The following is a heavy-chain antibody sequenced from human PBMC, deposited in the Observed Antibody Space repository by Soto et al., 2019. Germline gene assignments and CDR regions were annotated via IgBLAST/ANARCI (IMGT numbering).Heavy chain of an antibody. CDR1: GGSISSGGYS. CDR3: ARGRSIYGSGSYYLDY. CDR2: IYHSGST. Sequence: SETLSLTCAVSGGSISSGGYSWSWIRQPPGKGLEWIGYIYHSGSTYYNPSLKSRVTISVDRSKNQFSLKLSSVTAADTAVYYCARGRSIYGSGSYYLDYWGQGTLVTVSS. J-gene: IGHJ4*02. V-gene: IGHV4-30-2*01. D-gene: IGHD3-10*01.